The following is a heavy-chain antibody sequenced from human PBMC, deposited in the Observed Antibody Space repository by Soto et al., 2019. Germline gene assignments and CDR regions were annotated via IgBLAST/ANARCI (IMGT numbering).Heavy chain of an antibody. CDR1: GFSLTSGVG. CDR3: AHIDPEIVTVGGHGGFDY. V-gene: IGHV2-5*02. D-gene: IGHD5-12*01. J-gene: IGHJ4*02. Sequence: QITLKESGPTLERPPQTLTLTCTFSGFSLTSGVGVGWIRQPPGKALEWLALIYWDDDKRYSPSLKNRLTITKDTSKHQVVLTMTNVGPVDTATYFCAHIDPEIVTVGGHGGFDYWGQGTLVTVSS. CDR2: IYWDDDK.